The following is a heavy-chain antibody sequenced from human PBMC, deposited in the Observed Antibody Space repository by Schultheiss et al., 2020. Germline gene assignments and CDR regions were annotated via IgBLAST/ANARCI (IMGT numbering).Heavy chain of an antibody. D-gene: IGHD2-2*01. CDR3: ATTNRYCSSTSCYPSHH. J-gene: IGHJ4*02. V-gene: IGHV3-21*01. CDR2: ISSSSSYI. Sequence: GGSLRLSCAASGFTFSSYSMNWVRQAPGKGLEWVSSISSSSSYIYYADSVKGRFTISRDNAKNSLYLQMNSLRAEDTAVYYCATTNRYCSSTSCYPSHHWGQGTLVNGSS. CDR1: GFTFSSYS.